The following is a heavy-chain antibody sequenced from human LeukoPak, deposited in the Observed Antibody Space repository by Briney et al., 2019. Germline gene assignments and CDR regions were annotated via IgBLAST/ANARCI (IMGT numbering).Heavy chain of an antibody. V-gene: IGHV4-39*01. D-gene: IGHD5-18*01. CDR1: GGSISSGSYY. CDR2: INYSGST. Sequence: SETLSLTCTVSGGSISSGSYYWGWIRQPRGKGLEWIGSINYSGSTYYNPSLKSRVTISVDTSKNQFSLKLSSVTAADTAVYYCVTHGRYSYGPTYYYMDVWGKGTTVTVSS. CDR3: VTHGRYSYGPTYYYMDV. J-gene: IGHJ6*03.